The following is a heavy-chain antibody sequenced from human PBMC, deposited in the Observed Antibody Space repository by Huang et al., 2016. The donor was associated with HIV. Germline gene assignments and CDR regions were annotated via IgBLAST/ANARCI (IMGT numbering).Heavy chain of an antibody. D-gene: IGHD2-21*02. CDR2: IRFDGGNK. CDR1: GFSFSHYG. V-gene: IGHV3-30*02. Sequence: QEQLVESGGGVVQPGGSLRFSCAKSGFSFSHYGMHGVRQAPGKGLEWVAFIRFDGGNKHYADSAKGRFTISRDNSKKMLFLEMNSLRGDDTAFYYCATDLGGYSFDYWGQGALVSVSS. CDR3: ATDLGGYSFDY. J-gene: IGHJ4*02.